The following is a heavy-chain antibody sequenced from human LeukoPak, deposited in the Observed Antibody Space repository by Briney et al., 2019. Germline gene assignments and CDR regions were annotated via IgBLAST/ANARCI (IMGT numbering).Heavy chain of an antibody. CDR1: GFTFTYYG. Sequence: GGSLRLSCAASGFTFTYYGVHWVRQAPGKGLEWVAAISSYESDNYYADSVKGRFTISRDNSKNTLYLQVNSLRTEDTAVYYCAKGESRGCYYYHYLDVDCKGPTATVS. CDR3: AKGESRGCYYYHYLDV. J-gene: IGHJ6*03. V-gene: IGHV3-30*18. CDR2: ISSYESDN. D-gene: IGHD1-26*01.